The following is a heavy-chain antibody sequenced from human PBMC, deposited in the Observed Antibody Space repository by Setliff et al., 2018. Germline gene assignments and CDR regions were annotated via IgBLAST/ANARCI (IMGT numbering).Heavy chain of an antibody. D-gene: IGHD7-27*01. CDR2: MNPNSGNT. V-gene: IGHV1-8*02. CDR1: GGTSSSYA. CDR3: ARGWAALGIIGY. J-gene: IGHJ4*02. Sequence: ASVKVSCKASGGTSSSYAIGWVRQAPGQGLEWMGGMNPNSGNTGSTQKFQGRVTMTRNTSTSTAYMELSRLTSEDTAVYFCARGWAALGIIGYWGQGTLVTVSS.